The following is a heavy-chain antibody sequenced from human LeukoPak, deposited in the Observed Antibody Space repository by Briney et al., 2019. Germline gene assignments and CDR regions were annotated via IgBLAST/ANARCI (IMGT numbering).Heavy chain of an antibody. CDR3: ANGDQVALDY. CDR1: GFTFSSYA. Sequence: GGSLRLSCAASGFTFSSYAMSWVRKAPGKGLEWVSAISGSGGSTYYADSVKGRFTISRDNSKNTLYLQMNSLRAEDTVVYYCANGDQVALDYWGQGTLVTVSS. D-gene: IGHD5-12*01. CDR2: ISGSGGST. J-gene: IGHJ4*02. V-gene: IGHV3-23*01.